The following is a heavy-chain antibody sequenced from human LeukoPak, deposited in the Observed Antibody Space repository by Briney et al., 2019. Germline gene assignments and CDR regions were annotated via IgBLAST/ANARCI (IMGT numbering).Heavy chain of an antibody. CDR3: ARALVGAATLSY. CDR2: IYPGDSDT. D-gene: IGHD1-26*01. V-gene: IGHV5-51*01. CDR1: GYSFTTYW. Sequence: GESLKISCKGSGYSFTTYWIAWVRQMPGRGLEWMGVIYPGDSDTRYSPSFQGQVTLSADKSISTAYLQWSSLKASDTAIYYCARALVGAATLSYWGQGTLVTVSS. J-gene: IGHJ4*02.